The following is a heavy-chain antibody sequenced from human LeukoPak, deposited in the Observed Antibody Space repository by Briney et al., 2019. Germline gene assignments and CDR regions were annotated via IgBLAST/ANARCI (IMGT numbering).Heavy chain of an antibody. V-gene: IGHV4-4*09. J-gene: IGHJ4*02. D-gene: IGHD6-19*01. Sequence: SETLPLTCTVSGGSISSYYWSWIRQPPGKGLEWIGYIYHSGNTNYSPSLESRVTMSVDESKNQFSLRVHFVSAADTAVYYCASTRRAAVAGRFDSWGQGTLVTVSS. CDR3: ASTRRAAVAGRFDS. CDR1: GGSISSYY. CDR2: IYHSGNT.